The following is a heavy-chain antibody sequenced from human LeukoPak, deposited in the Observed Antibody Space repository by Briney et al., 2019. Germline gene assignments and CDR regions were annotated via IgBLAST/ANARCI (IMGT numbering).Heavy chain of an antibody. V-gene: IGHV1-24*01. CDR1: GYTLTELS. Sequence: ASVKVSCKVSGYTLTELSMHWVRQAPGKGLEWMGGFDPEDGETIYAQKFQGRVTMTEDTSTDTAYMELSSLRSEDTAVYYCATDLIYVVTAMVVRNYWGQGTLVTVSS. J-gene: IGHJ4*02. D-gene: IGHD5-18*01. CDR3: ATDLIYVVTAMVVRNY. CDR2: FDPEDGET.